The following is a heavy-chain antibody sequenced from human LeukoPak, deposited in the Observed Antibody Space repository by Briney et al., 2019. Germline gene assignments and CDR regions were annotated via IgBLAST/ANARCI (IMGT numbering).Heavy chain of an antibody. Sequence: ASVKVSCKASGYTFTSYGISWVRQAPGQGLEWMGWISAYNGNTNYAQKLQGRVTMTTDTSTSTAYMELRSLRSEDMAVYYCARDGPIYCSGGSCYSLHDAFDIWGQGTMVTVSS. CDR2: ISAYNGNT. CDR1: GYTFTSYG. D-gene: IGHD2-15*01. CDR3: ARDGPIYCSGGSCYSLHDAFDI. J-gene: IGHJ3*02. V-gene: IGHV1-18*03.